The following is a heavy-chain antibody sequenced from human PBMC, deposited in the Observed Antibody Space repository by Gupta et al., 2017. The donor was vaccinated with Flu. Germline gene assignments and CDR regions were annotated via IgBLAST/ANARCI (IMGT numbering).Heavy chain of an antibody. J-gene: IGHJ4*02. V-gene: IGHV3-74*01. Sequence: EVHLVESGGGLVQPGGSLRLSCAASGFIFSSYWIHWVRQAPGKGLVWVSGINSDGKTTNYADSVRGRFTISRDNAKNTVYLQMNSLRAEDTAVYYCARPRMVPFFDYWGQGTLVTVSS. CDR2: INSDGKTT. D-gene: IGHD4/OR15-4a*01. CDR1: GFIFSSYW. CDR3: ARPRMVPFFDY.